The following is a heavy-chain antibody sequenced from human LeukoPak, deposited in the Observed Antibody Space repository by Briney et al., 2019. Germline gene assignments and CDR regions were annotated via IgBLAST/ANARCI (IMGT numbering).Heavy chain of an antibody. CDR3: ARGHRYYYDSSGYYPVDY. D-gene: IGHD3-22*01. Sequence: GGSLRLSCAASGFSFSSYWMSWVRQAPGKGLEWVANIKQDGSEKHYVDSVKGRFTISRDNAKNSLYLQMSSLRAEDTAMFYCARGHRYYYDSSGYYPVDYWGQGTLVTVSS. J-gene: IGHJ4*02. CDR2: IKQDGSEK. CDR1: GFSFSSYW. V-gene: IGHV3-7*01.